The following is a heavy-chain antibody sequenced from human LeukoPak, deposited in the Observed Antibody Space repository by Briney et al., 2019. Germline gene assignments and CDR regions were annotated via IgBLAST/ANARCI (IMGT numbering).Heavy chain of an antibody. J-gene: IGHJ4*02. V-gene: IGHV4-59*08. CDR1: GGSISSYY. D-gene: IGHD6-13*01. CDR3: ARQARIAAAGTLDY. CDR2: IYYSGST. Sequence: SETLSLTCTVSGGSISSYYWSWIRQPPGKGLEWIGYIYYSGSTNYNPSLKSRVTISVDTSKNQSSLKLSSVTAADTAVYYCARQARIAAAGTLDYWGQGTLVTVSS.